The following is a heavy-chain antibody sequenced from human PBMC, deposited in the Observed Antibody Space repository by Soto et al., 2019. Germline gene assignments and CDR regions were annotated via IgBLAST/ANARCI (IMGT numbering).Heavy chain of an antibody. J-gene: IGHJ4*02. CDR3: AKDPXRYCSGGSCYRGVYFDY. V-gene: IGHV3-9*01. CDR2: ISWNSGSI. D-gene: IGHD2-15*01. CDR1: GFTFDDYA. Sequence: LRLSCAASGFTFDDYAMHWVRQAPGKGLEWVSGISWNSGSIGYADSVKGRFTISRDNAKNSLYLQMNSLRAEDTALYYCAKDPXRYCSGGSCYRGVYFDYWGQGTLVTVSS.